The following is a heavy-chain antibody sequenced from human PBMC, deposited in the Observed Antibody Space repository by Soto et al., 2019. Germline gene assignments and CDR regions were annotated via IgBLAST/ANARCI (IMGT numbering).Heavy chain of an antibody. D-gene: IGHD4-4*01. CDR1: GFTVSSNY. CDR3: ASAASTVTRHFDY. CDR2: IYSGGST. Sequence: GGSLRLSCAASGFTVSSNYMSWVRQAPGKGLEWVSVIYSGGSTYYADSVKGRFTISRHNSKNTLYLQMNSLRAEDTAVYYCASAASTVTRHFDYWGQGTLVTVSS. J-gene: IGHJ4*02. V-gene: IGHV3-53*04.